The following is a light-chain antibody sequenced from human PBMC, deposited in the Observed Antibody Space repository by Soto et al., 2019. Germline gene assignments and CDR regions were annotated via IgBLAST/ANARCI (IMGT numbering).Light chain of an antibody. J-gene: IGLJ3*02. CDR3: AAWDASLSGPV. Sequence: QSVLTQPPSTSGTPGQRVTISCSGRNSNIGTNTVNWYQQIPGTAPRLLIYSNDQRPSGVPDRFSGSKSGTSASLAISGLQSEDEADYYCAAWDASLSGPVFGGGTKVTVL. CDR2: SND. V-gene: IGLV1-44*01. CDR1: NSNIGTNT.